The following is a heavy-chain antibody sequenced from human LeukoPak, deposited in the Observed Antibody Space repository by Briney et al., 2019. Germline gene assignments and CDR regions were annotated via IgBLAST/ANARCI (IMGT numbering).Heavy chain of an antibody. D-gene: IGHD6-13*01. J-gene: IGHJ6*03. CDR1: GYTFTSYG. V-gene: IGHV1-18*01. CDR3: ARAGRIIAAAGAHYYYYYMDV. CDR2: ISAYNGNT. Sequence: ASVKVSCKASGYTFTSYGISWVRQAPGQGLEWMGWISAYNGNTNYAQKLQGRVTMTTDTSTSTAYMELRSLRSDDTAVYYCARAGRIIAAAGAHYYYYYMDVWGKGTTVTVSS.